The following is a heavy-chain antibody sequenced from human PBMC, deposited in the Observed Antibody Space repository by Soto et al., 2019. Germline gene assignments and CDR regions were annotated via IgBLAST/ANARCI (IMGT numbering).Heavy chain of an antibody. V-gene: IGHV2-70*18. Sequence: TLSLTCTVSGGSISSYYWSWIRQPPGKALEWLALIDWDDDKYYSTSLKTRLTISKDTSKNQVVLTMTNMDPVDTATYYCARTRITMVRGVINSYYYGMDVWGQGTTVTVSS. CDR1: GGSISSYY. CDR2: IDWDDDK. CDR3: ARTRITMVRGVINSYYYGMDV. J-gene: IGHJ6*02. D-gene: IGHD3-10*01.